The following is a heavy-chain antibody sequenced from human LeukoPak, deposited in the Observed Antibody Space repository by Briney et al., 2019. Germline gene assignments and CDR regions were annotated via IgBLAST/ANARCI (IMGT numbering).Heavy chain of an antibody. CDR3: AKASFYYDSSGYLDY. Sequence: GGSLRLSCAASGFTFDDYAMHWVRQAPGKGLEWVSGISWNSGSIGYADSVKGRFTISRDNAKNSLYLQMNSLRAEDMALYYCAKASFYYDSSGYLDYWGQGTLVTVSS. CDR1: GFTFDDYA. D-gene: IGHD3-22*01. V-gene: IGHV3-9*03. J-gene: IGHJ4*02. CDR2: ISWNSGSI.